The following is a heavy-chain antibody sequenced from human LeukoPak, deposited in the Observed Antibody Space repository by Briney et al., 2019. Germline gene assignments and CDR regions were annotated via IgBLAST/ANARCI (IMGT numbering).Heavy chain of an antibody. D-gene: IGHD4-11*01. V-gene: IGHV3-53*01. CDR1: GFTVSSKY. CDR2: IYSGGST. J-gene: IGHJ4*02. CDR3: ARIPKTTYFHY. Sequence: GGSLRLSCAASGFTVSSKYMSWVRQAPGKGLEWVSLIYSGGSTDYADSVKGRFTISRDNSENTLHLQMNSLRAEDTAVYYCARIPKTTYFHYWGQGTLVTVSS.